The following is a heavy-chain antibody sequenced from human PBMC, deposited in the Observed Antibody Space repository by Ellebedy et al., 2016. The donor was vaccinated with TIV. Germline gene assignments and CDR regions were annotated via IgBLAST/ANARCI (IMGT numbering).Heavy chain of an antibody. J-gene: IGHJ6*03. V-gene: IGHV3-15*01. Sequence: GGSLRLSXAASGFTFSNAWMSWVRQAPGKGLEWVGRIKSKTDGGTTDYAAPVKGRFTISRDDSKNTLYLQMNSLKTEDTAVYYCTTEGLSGSSPHYYYYMDVWGKGTTVTVSS. CDR3: TTEGLSGSSPHYYYYMDV. CDR2: IKSKTDGGTT. D-gene: IGHD1-26*01. CDR1: GFTFSNAW.